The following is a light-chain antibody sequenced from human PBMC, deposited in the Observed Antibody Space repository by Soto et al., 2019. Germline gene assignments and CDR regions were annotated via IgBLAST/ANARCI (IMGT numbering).Light chain of an antibody. CDR3: SSYTSSSTVV. J-gene: IGLJ2*01. CDR1: SSDFGGYNY. Sequence: QSVLTQPASVSGSPGQSITISCTGTSSDFGGYNYVSWYQQHPGKALKLMIYEVSNRPSGVSNRFSGSKSGNTASLTISGLQAEDEADYYCSSYTSSSTVVFGGGTKVTVL. V-gene: IGLV2-14*01. CDR2: EVS.